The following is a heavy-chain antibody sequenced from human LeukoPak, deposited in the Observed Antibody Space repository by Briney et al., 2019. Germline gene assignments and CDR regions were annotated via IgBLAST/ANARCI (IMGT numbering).Heavy chain of an antibody. CDR2: INPNSGGT. J-gene: IGHJ3*02. V-gene: IGHV1-2*02. CDR3: ARSSDYGDQNDAFDI. CDR1: GYTFTGYY. D-gene: IGHD4-17*01. Sequence: ASVKVSCKASGYTFTGYYMHWVRQAPGQGLEWMGWINPNSGGTNYAQKFQGRVTMTRDTSISTAYMELSRLRSDDTAVYYCARSSDYGDQNDAFDIWGQGTMVTVSS.